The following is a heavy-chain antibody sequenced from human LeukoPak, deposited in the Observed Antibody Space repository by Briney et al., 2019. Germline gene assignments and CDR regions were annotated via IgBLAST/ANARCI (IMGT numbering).Heavy chain of an antibody. CDR2: MNPNSGNT. Sequence: GASAKVSCKASGYTFTSYDINWVRQATGQGLEWMGWMNPNSGNTGYAQKFQGRVTMTRNTSISTAYMELSSLRSEDTAVYYCARGVRMATISPDLRLYYFDYWGQGTLVTVSS. CDR3: ARGVRMATISPDLRLYYFDY. V-gene: IGHV1-8*01. J-gene: IGHJ4*02. CDR1: GYTFTSYD. D-gene: IGHD5-24*01.